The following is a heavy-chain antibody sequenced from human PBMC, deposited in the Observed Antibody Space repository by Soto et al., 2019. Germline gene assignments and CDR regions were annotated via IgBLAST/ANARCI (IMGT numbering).Heavy chain of an antibody. V-gene: IGHV3-33*01. D-gene: IGHD6-19*01. J-gene: IGHJ6*02. CDR1: GFTFSSYG. Sequence: QVQLVESGGGVVQPGRSLRLSCAASGFTFSSYGMHWVRQAPGKGLEWVAVIWYDGSNKYYADSVKGRFIISRDNSKNTLYLQMNSLRAEDTAVYYCARENSSGWYSLTYYYYGMDVWGQGTTVTVSS. CDR2: IWYDGSNK. CDR3: ARENSSGWYSLTYYYYGMDV.